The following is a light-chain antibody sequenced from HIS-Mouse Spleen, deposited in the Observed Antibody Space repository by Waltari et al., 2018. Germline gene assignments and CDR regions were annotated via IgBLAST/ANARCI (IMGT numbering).Light chain of an antibody. J-gene: IGLJ2*01. V-gene: IGLV3-10*01. CDR1: ALPKNY. CDR3: YSTDSSGNHRV. CDR2: EDS. Sequence: SYELTQPPSVSVSPGQTARITCSGAALPKNYAYWYQQKSGQAPVLVIYEDSKRPSRIPGRFSGSSSGTMATLTISGAQVEDEADYYCYSTDSSGNHRVFGGGTKLTVL.